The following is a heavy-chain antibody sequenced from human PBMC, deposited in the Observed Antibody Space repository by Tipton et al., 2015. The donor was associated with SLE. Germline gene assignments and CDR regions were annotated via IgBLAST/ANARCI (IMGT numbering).Heavy chain of an antibody. CDR3: ARGRGNWGTFGY. V-gene: IGHV1-8*01. Sequence: QSGPEVKKPGASVKVSCKASGYTFTSYDINWVRQATGQGLEWMGWMNPNSGNTGYAQKFQGRVTMTRNTSISTAYMELSSLRSEDTAVDYCARGRGNWGTFGYWGQGTLVTVSS. CDR1: GYTFTSYD. D-gene: IGHD7-27*01. J-gene: IGHJ4*02. CDR2: MNPNSGNT.